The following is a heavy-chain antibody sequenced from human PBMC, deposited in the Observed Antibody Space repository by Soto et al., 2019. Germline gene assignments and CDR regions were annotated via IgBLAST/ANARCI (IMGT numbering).Heavy chain of an antibody. CDR1: GYTFTNYA. D-gene: IGHD6-13*01. V-gene: IGHV1-3*01. CDR2: INAGNGNT. Sequence: ASVKVSCKASGYTFTNYATHWVRQAPGQRLEWMGWINAGNGNTKYSQKFQGRVTITRDTSASTAYMELSSLRSEDTAVYYCARVSTTPGIAAAGTDFDYWGQGTLVTVSS. J-gene: IGHJ4*02. CDR3: ARVSTTPGIAAAGTDFDY.